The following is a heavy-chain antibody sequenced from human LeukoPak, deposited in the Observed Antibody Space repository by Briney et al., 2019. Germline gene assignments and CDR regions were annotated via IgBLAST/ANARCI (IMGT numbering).Heavy chain of an antibody. Sequence: GSLRLSFAASGFTFSSHWMSGGRQAPGKGLEWVANIKEYGSEKYYVDSVKGRFNISRDNAKSSLYLQLNSLRAEDTAVYYCARDREARRYQDLDYWGQGTLVTVSS. J-gene: IGHJ4*02. V-gene: IGHV3-7*01. CDR3: ARDREARRYQDLDY. CDR2: IKEYGSEK. CDR1: GFTFSSHW. D-gene: IGHD6-6*01.